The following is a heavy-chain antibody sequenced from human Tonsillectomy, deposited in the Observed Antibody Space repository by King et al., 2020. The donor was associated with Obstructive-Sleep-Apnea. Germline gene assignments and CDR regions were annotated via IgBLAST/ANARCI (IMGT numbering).Heavy chain of an antibody. CDR2: IYYSGST. CDR1: GDSISTYY. D-gene: IGHD5-18*01. V-gene: IGHV4-59*01. Sequence: VQLQESGPGLVKPSETLSLTCTVSGDSISTYYWSWIRQPPGKGLEWMWYIYYSGSTSYNSSLKSRVTISVDTSKNQFSLKLRSVTAADTAVYYCARDLGYSYGIDYWGQGTLVTVSS. J-gene: IGHJ4*02. CDR3: ARDLGYSYGIDY.